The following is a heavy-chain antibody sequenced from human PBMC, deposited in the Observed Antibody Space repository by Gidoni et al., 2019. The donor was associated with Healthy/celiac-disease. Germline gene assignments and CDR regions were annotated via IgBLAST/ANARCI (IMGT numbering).Heavy chain of an antibody. Sequence: EVQLVESGGGLVQPGGSLRLSCAASGFTFSSYWMSWVRQAPGKGREWVANLKQDGSEQYYVDSVKGRFTISRDNAKNSLYLQMNSLRAEDTAVYYCARVGGITGTFGRVDAFDIWGQGTMVTVSS. CDR2: LKQDGSEQ. CDR3: ARVGGITGTFGRVDAFDI. D-gene: IGHD1-7*01. J-gene: IGHJ3*02. CDR1: GFTFSSYW. V-gene: IGHV3-7*03.